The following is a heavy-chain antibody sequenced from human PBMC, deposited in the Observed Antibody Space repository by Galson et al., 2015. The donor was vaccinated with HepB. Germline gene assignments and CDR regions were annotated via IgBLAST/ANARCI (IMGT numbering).Heavy chain of an antibody. V-gene: IGHV1-2*02. Sequence: SVKVSCKASGYTFTGYYMHWVRQAPGQGLEWMGWINPNSGGTNYAQKLQGRVTMTRDTSISTAYMELSRLRSDDTAVYYCARAYYDFWSGYYFDYWGQGTLVTVSS. CDR1: GYTFTGYY. D-gene: IGHD3-3*01. CDR2: INPNSGGT. J-gene: IGHJ4*02. CDR3: ARAYYDFWSGYYFDY.